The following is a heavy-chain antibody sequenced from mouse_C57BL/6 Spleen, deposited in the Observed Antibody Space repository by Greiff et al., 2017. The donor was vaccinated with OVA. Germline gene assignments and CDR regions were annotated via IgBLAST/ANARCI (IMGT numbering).Heavy chain of an antibody. CDR1: GYSFTGYY. Sequence: EVQLQQSGPELVKPGASVKISCKASGYSFTGYYMNWVKQSPEKSLEWIGEINPSTGGTTYNQKFKAKATLTVDKSSSTAYMQLKSLTSEDSAVYYCITTVVDWYFEVWGTGSTVTVSS. CDR2: INPSTGGT. D-gene: IGHD1-1*01. J-gene: IGHJ1*03. CDR3: ITTVVDWYFEV. V-gene: IGHV1-42*01.